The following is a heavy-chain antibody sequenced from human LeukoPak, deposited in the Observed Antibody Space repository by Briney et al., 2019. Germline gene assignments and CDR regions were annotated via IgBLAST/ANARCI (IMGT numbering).Heavy chain of an antibody. D-gene: IGHD1-20*01. CDR3: ARDGYSLLTGSVPHYYYGMDV. Sequence: DSGGSLRLSCAASGVTFSSYGFTFSSYGMNWVRQAPGKGLEWVGLIRSKAYGGTTEYAAPVKGRFTVSRDDSKNIAYLQMNSLKTEDTAVYYCARDGYSLLTGSVPHYYYGMDVWGQGTTVTVSS. V-gene: IGHV3-49*04. CDR2: IRSKAYGGTT. J-gene: IGHJ6*02. CDR1: GFTFSSYG.